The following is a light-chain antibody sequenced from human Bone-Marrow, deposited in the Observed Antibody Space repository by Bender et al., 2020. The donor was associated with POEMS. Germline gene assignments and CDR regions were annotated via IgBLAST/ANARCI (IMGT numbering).Light chain of an antibody. CDR3: HVWDSNLPYV. CDR1: EIGIKS. Sequence: SYVLTQPPSVSVAPGQTASITCGGDEIGIKSVHWYQQRPGQAPVLVVYDDDDRPSGIPERFSGSNSGNTATLTISRVEVGDEADYYCHVWDSNLPYVFGTGTTLTVL. V-gene: IGLV3-21*02. J-gene: IGLJ1*01. CDR2: DDD.